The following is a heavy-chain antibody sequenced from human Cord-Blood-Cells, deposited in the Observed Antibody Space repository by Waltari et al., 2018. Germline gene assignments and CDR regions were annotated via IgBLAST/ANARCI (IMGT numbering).Heavy chain of an antibody. J-gene: IGHJ3*02. D-gene: IGHD6-19*01. CDR3: ARAPIVQQWLDAFDI. CDR1: GYTFTSSD. V-gene: IGHV1-8*03. Sequence: QVQLVQSGAEVKKPGASVKVSCKASGYTFTSSDINCVRPRTGQGLEWMGWMNPNSGNTGYAQKFQGRVTITRNTSISTAYMELSSLRSEDTAVYYCARAPIVQQWLDAFDIWGQGTMVTVSS. CDR2: MNPNSGNT.